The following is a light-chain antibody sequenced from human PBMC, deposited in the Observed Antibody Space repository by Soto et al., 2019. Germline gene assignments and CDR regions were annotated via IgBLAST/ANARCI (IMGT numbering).Light chain of an antibody. CDR3: QSYDSSLRGSRV. CDR1: SSNIGAGYD. Sequence: QSALTQPPSVSGAPGQRGTISCTGSSSNIGAGYDVHWYQQLPGTAPKLLIYLNSDRPSGVPDRFSGSKSGTSASLAITGLQAEDEADYYCQSYDSSLRGSRVFGTGTKVTVL. J-gene: IGLJ1*01. V-gene: IGLV1-40*01. CDR2: LNS.